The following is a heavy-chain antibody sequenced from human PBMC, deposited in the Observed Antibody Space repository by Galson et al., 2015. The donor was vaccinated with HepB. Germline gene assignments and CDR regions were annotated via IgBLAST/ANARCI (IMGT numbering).Heavy chain of an antibody. V-gene: IGHV3-30-3*01. CDR2: ISYDGNIK. J-gene: IGHJ4*02. Sequence: SLRLSCAASGFTFTSYSMHWVRQAPGKGLDWVAVISYDGNIKYYADSVKGRFPISRDNSKDTLYLQMNSLRTEDTAVYYCCSSRRTGPRGRHLDYWGQGTLVTVPS. CDR1: GFTFTSYS. CDR3: CSSRRTGPRGRHLDY. D-gene: IGHD2-15*01.